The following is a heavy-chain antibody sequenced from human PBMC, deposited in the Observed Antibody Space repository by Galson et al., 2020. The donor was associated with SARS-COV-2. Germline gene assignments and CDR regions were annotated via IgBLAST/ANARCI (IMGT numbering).Heavy chain of an antibody. J-gene: IGHJ6*02. V-gene: IGHV2-70*04. CDR3: ARELYDMLAGYYYGMDV. Sequence: SGPTLVKPTQTLTLTCTFSGFSLSTSGMRVSWIRQPPGKALEWLARIDWDDDKFYSTSLKTRLTISKDTSKNQVVLTITNMDPVDTATYYCARELYDMLAGYYYGMDVWGQGTTVTVSS. CDR2: IDWDDDK. CDR1: GFSLSTSGMR. D-gene: IGHD3-9*01.